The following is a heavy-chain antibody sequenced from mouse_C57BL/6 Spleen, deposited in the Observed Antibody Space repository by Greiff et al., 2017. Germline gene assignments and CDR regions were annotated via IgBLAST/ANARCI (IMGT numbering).Heavy chain of an antibody. CDR2: LNPNYGTT. D-gene: IGHD1-1*01. V-gene: IGHV1-39*01. CDR1: GYSFTDYN. CDR3: ARYAITTVVATRYFDV. J-gene: IGHJ1*03. Sequence: VQLQQSGPELVKPGASVKISCKASGYSFTDYNMNWVKQSNGKSLEWIGVLNPNYGTTSYNQKFKGKATLTVDQSSSTAYMQLNSLTSEDSAVYYCARYAITTVVATRYFDVWGTGTTVTVSS.